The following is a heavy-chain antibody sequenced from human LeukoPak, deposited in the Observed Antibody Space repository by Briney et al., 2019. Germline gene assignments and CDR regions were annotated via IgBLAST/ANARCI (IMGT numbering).Heavy chain of an antibody. Sequence: PSETLSLTCSVSGGSVTSGSYYWSWIRQLPGKGLEWIGYSHYGGTSNHNPSLKSRVTISVDTSTNKCSLRLTSVTAADTAVYCCAREAARMERRGALDIWGPGTLVTVSS. CDR1: GGSVTSGSYY. J-gene: IGHJ3*02. CDR3: AREAARMERRGALDI. V-gene: IGHV4-61*01. D-gene: IGHD2-15*01. CDR2: SHYGGTS.